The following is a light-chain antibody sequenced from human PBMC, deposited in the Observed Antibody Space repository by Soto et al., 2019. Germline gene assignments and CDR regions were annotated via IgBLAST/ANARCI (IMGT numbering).Light chain of an antibody. V-gene: IGLV2-18*02. CDR3: SSFTSSSTYV. CDR2: EVS. CDR1: SSDVGSYNR. Sequence: QSALTQPPSVSGSPGQSGIISFSGTSSDVGSYNRVSWYQQPPGTAPKLMIYEVSNRPSGVPDRFSGSKSGNTASLTISGLQAEDEADYYCSSFTSSSTYVFGTGTKLTVL. J-gene: IGLJ1*01.